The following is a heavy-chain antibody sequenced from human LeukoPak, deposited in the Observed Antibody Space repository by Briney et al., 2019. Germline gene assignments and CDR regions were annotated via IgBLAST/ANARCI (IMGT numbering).Heavy chain of an antibody. CDR2: INPNSGGT. J-gene: IGHJ4*02. CDR3: ATDTSSGVFDY. D-gene: IGHD1-26*01. CDR1: GYTFTGYY. Sequence: GASVKISSKASGYTFTGYYMHWVRQAPGQGLEWMGWINPNSGGTNYAQKFQGRVTMTRDTSISTAYMELGRLRSDDTAVYYCATDTSSGVFDYWGQGTLVTVSS. V-gene: IGHV1-2*02.